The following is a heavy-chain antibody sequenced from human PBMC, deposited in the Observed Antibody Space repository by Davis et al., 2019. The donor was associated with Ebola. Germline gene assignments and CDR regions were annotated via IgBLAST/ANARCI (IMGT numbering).Heavy chain of an antibody. CDR3: TRAPGTYVFDN. CDR1: GYTFTGDY. Sequence: ASVKVSCKASGYTFTGDYIHWLRQAPGQGLEWMGWINPNSGGVNYAQKFQGRVTMTRDTSISTAYMELTSLTSDDTAIYYCTRAPGTYVFDNWGRGSLVIVSS. J-gene: IGHJ4*01. V-gene: IGHV1-2*02. D-gene: IGHD3-16*01. CDR2: INPNSGGV.